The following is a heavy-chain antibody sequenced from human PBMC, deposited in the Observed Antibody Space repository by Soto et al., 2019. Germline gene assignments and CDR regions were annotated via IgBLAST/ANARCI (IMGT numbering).Heavy chain of an antibody. V-gene: IGHV1-46*01. CDR2: INPSGGST. J-gene: IGHJ6*02. CDR1: GYTFTSYY. D-gene: IGHD3-10*01. Sequence: GASVKVSCKASGYTFTSYYMHWVRQAPGQGLEWMGIINPSGGSTSYAQKFQGRVTMTRDTSTSTVYMELSSLRSEDTAVYYCAGTAEQPGDGYYYYGMDVWGQGTTVTVSS. CDR3: AGTAEQPGDGYYYYGMDV.